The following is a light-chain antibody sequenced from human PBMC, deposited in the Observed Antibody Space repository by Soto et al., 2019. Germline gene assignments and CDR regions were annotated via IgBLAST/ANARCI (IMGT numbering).Light chain of an antibody. CDR2: RND. J-gene: IGLJ3*02. CDR3: AAWDASLRGWV. CDR1: SSNIGSNY. Sequence: QSVLTQPPSASGTPGLRVTISCSGSSSNIGSNYVYWYQQFPGTAPKLLIYRNDQRPSGVPDRFSGSKSGTSASLAISGLRSEDESDYYCAAWDASLRGWVFGGGTKVTVL. V-gene: IGLV1-47*01.